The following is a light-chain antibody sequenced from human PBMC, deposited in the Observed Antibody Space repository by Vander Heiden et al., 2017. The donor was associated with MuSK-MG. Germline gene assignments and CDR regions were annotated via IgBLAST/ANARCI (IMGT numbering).Light chain of an antibody. V-gene: IGLV3-21*04. CDR1: NTEAAR. CDR2: YDR. CDR3: QLWDSATDQAV. Sequence: YVLTQPPSLSVAPGNTASTTCGDENTEAARILWYQQRPGQAPVLIIYYDRDRPSGIPERFSGSNSGNTATLTISRVEAGDEADYYCQLWDSATDQAVFGGGTKLTVL. J-gene: IGLJ2*01.